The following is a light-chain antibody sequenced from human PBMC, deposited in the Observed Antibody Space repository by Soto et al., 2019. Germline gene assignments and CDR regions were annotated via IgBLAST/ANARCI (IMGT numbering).Light chain of an antibody. J-gene: IGKJ1*01. V-gene: IGKV3-20*01. CDR2: GAS. CDR3: HQYSSSRRT. Sequence: EIVLTQSPGPLSLSPGESATLSCSASQSVSSNFLAWYQQKPGQAPRLIIYGASNRAAGIPDRFIGSWSGTDCTITISRLEPEDVAVYYCHQYSSSRRTLCQGTKVDVK. CDR1: QSVSSNF.